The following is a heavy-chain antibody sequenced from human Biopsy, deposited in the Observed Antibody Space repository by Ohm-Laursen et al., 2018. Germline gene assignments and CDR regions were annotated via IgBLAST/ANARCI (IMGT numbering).Heavy chain of an antibody. Sequence: SLRLSCAAPGFPFSDYYMRWIRQAPGKGLEWVPYISSGGTTIYYADSVKGRFTISRDNAKNSLYLQMNSLRADDTAVYYCARDTRWSPYSMDVWGQGTTVTVSS. J-gene: IGHJ6*02. CDR1: GFPFSDYY. V-gene: IGHV3-11*01. D-gene: IGHD4-23*01. CDR2: ISSGGTTI. CDR3: ARDTRWSPYSMDV.